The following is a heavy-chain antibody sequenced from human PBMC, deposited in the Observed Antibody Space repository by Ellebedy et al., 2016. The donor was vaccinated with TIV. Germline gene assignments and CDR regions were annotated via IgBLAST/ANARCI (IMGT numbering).Heavy chain of an antibody. J-gene: IGHJ4*02. CDR3: TRGGGSYSDY. CDR1: GGSISSGDYY. D-gene: IGHD1-26*01. V-gene: IGHV4-30-4*01. CDR2: IYNSRTT. Sequence: LRLSCTVSGGSISSGDYYWSWIRQPPGKGLEWIGYIYNSRTTYYNPSLRRRISISVDTSKNQFSLNLTSVTAADTAMYYCTRGGGSYSDYWGQGTLVTVSS.